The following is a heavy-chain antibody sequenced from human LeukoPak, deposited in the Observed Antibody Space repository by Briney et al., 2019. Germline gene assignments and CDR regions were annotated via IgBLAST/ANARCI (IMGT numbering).Heavy chain of an antibody. CDR1: GYTFTSYD. Sequence: GASVKVSCKASGYTFTSYDINWVRQATGQGLEWRGWMNPNSGNTGYAQKFQGRVTMTRNTSISTAYMELSSLRSEDTAVYYCARVRWELGRSFDYWGQGTLVTVSS. CDR2: MNPNSGNT. J-gene: IGHJ4*02. D-gene: IGHD1-26*01. CDR3: ARVRWELGRSFDY. V-gene: IGHV1-8*01.